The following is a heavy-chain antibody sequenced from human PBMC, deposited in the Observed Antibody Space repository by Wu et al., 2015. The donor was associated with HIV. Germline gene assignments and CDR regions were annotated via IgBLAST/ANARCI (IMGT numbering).Heavy chain of an antibody. CDR3: ARGGYKYGTHLQL. D-gene: IGHD5-18*01. J-gene: IGHJ1*01. CDR1: GYSFVRYS. Sequence: QVQLVQSGGEVKKPGASVKVSCKASGYSFVRYSLNWVRQAPGQGLEWMGWISANNGNTESTQRLQGRVTMTTDTSTSTAYLEVKSLRSDDTAVYYCARGGYKYGTHLQLWGQGTLVIVS. CDR2: ISANNGNT. V-gene: IGHV1-18*01.